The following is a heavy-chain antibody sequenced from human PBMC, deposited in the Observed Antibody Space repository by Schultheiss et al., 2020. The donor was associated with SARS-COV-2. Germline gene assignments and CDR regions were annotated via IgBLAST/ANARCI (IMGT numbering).Heavy chain of an antibody. CDR1: GYSFTTYG. CDR2: ISAYNGNT. Sequence: ASVKVSCKTSGYSFTTYGISWVRQAPGQGLEWMGWISAYNGNTNYAQKLQGRVTMTTDTSTSTAYMELRSLRSDDTAVYYCARDSNTFGGVSDAFDIWGQGTMVTVSS. V-gene: IGHV1-18*01. J-gene: IGHJ3*02. D-gene: IGHD3-16*01. CDR3: ARDSNTFGGVSDAFDI.